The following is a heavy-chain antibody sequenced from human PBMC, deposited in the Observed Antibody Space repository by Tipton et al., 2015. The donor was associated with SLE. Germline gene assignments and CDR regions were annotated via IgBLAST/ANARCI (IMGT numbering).Heavy chain of an antibody. Sequence: TLSLTCTVSGGSISSGSYYWSWIRQPAGKGLEWIGYIYTSGSTNYNPSLKSRVTISVDTSKNQFSLKLSSVTAADTAVYYCARGLRGSSPFDYWGQGTLVTVSS. D-gene: IGHD6-13*01. CDR1: GGSISSGSYY. CDR2: IYTSGST. CDR3: ARGLRGSSPFDY. V-gene: IGHV4-61*09. J-gene: IGHJ4*02.